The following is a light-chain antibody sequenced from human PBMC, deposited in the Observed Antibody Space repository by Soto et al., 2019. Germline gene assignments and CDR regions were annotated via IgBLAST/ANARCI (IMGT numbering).Light chain of an antibody. J-gene: IGLJ1*01. CDR1: SSVVGSYNS. V-gene: IGLV2-14*03. CDR2: DVS. Sequence: QSVLAQPASVSGSPGQSITISCTGTSSVVGSYNSVSWYQQYPGKAPTLMIHDVSNRPSGVSNRFSGSKSGNTASLTISGLQAVDEADSYCSSFTSSSSYVFGSGTKVTVL. CDR3: SSFTSSSSYV.